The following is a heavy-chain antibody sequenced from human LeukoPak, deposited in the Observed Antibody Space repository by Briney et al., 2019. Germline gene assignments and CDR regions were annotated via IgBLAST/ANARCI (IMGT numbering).Heavy chain of an antibody. Sequence: GGSLRLSCAAPGFTFSDYYMSWIRQAPGKGLEWVSYISSSSSYTNYADSVKGRFTISRDNAKNSLYLQMNSLRAEDTAVYYCARDLEAIVVVPAAIAFDYWGQGTLVTVSS. CDR3: ARDLEAIVVVPAAIAFDY. V-gene: IGHV3-11*06. D-gene: IGHD2-2*02. J-gene: IGHJ4*02. CDR1: GFTFSDYY. CDR2: ISSSSSYT.